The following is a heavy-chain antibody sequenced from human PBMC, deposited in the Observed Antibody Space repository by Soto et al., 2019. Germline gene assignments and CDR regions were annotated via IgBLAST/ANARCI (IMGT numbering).Heavy chain of an antibody. V-gene: IGHV4-59*12. CDR1: GGSISSYY. Sequence: PSETLSLTCTVSGGSISSYYWSWIRQPPGKGLEWIGYIYYTGSAKYNPSLKSRVTISVDTSKNQFSLKLSSVTAADTAVYYCARGLSSTRGIDYWGQGTLVTVSS. CDR3: ARGLSSTRGIDY. CDR2: IYYTGSA. D-gene: IGHD5-12*01. J-gene: IGHJ4*02.